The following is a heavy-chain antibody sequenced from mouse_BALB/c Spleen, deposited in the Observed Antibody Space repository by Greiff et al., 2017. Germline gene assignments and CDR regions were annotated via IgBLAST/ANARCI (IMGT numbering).Heavy chain of an antibody. CDR3: ARDYDYDWFAY. D-gene: IGHD2-4*01. CDR1: GFTFTDYY. CDR2: IRNKANGYTT. Sequence: VQLVESGGGLVQPGGSLRLSCATSGFTFTDYYMSWVRQPPGKALEWLGFIRNKANGYTTEYSASVKGRFTISRDNSQSILYLQMNTLRAEDSATYYCARDYDYDWFAYWGQGTLVTVSA. V-gene: IGHV7-3*02. J-gene: IGHJ3*01.